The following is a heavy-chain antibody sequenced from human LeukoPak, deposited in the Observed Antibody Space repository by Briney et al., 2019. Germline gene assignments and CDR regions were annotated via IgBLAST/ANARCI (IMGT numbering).Heavy chain of an antibody. Sequence: ASVKVSCKASGGTFSSHAVSWVRQAPGQGLEWMGGIIPIFGTANYAQKFQGRVTITADESTSTAYMELSSLRSEDTAVYYCARENLIVVVTAIHKYNWFDPWGQGTLVTVSS. J-gene: IGHJ5*02. V-gene: IGHV1-69*13. CDR1: GGTFSSHA. CDR2: IIPIFGTA. D-gene: IGHD2-21*02. CDR3: ARENLIVVVTAIHKYNWFDP.